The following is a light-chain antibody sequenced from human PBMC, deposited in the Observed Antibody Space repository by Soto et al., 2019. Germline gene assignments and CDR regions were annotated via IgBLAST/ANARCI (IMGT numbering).Light chain of an antibody. Sequence: EIVSTQSAGTLSLSPGERATLSCRTSQSVSNNYLAWYKQKHGQATRLLIYDVSTMASGVPATFNGSGSGTDFSLTIRPLDPKDVSVYYWHQYGSTFGQGTKLYI. V-gene: IGKV3-20*01. CDR3: HQYGST. CDR2: DVS. J-gene: IGKJ1*01. CDR1: QSVSNNY.